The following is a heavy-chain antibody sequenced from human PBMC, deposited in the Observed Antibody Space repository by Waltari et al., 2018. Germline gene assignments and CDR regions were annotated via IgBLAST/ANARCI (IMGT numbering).Heavy chain of an antibody. D-gene: IGHD5-12*01. J-gene: IGHJ4*01. CDR2: INCNTGDR. V-gene: IGHV1-2*02. Sequence: QVQLVQSGAEVKKPVASVKVSYHTSGYTFPAYYMHWVRQAPGQGLEWMGWINCNTGDRDYAQKFRGRVTMTRETSLTTVYMEKNRLTSDDTAVYYCAREDIVATKVFDDWGHGTLVTVSS. CDR3: AREDIVATKVFDD. CDR1: GYTFPAYY.